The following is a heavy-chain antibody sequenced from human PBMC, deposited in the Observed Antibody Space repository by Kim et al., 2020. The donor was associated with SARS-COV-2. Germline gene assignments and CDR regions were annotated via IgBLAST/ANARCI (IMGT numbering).Heavy chain of an antibody. V-gene: IGHV4-59*08. J-gene: IGHJ5*02. CDR1: GGSISSYS. CDR2: IYYSGST. CDR3: ARQRGDSSAVGWLDP. D-gene: IGHD2-21*02. Sequence: SETLSLTCTVSGGSISSYSWSWIRQPPGKGLEWIGYIYYSGSTNYKPSLKSRVTISVDTSKNQFSLKLSSVTAADTAVYYCARQRGDSSAVGWLDPWGQGTLVTVSS.